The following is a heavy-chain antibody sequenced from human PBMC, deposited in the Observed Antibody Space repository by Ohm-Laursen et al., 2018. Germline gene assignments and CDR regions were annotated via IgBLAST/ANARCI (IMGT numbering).Heavy chain of an antibody. CDR3: ARGGNGSSWYYYYGMDV. V-gene: IGHV3-23*01. J-gene: IGHJ6*02. D-gene: IGHD6-13*01. CDR1: GFTFINNA. CDR2: ITSSGDGT. Sequence: SLRLSCTASGFTFINNAMIWVRQAPGKGPEWLSTITSSGDGTYYAGSVKGRFTISRDNSKNTLYLQMNSLRAEDTAVYYCARGGNGSSWYYYYGMDVWGQGTTVTVSS.